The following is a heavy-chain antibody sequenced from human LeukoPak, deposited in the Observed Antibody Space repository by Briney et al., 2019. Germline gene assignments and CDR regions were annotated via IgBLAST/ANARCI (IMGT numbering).Heavy chain of an antibody. V-gene: IGHV4-59*01. CDR3: AITTGTSSFDAFDI. CDR2: IFYSGST. D-gene: IGHD1-1*01. Sequence: NPSETLSLTCTVSGGSISSYYWSWIRQPPGKGLEWIGYIFYSGSTNYNPSLKSRVTISVDTSKNQFSLKLSSVTAADTAVYYCAITTGTSSFDAFDIWGQGTMVTVSS. CDR1: GGSISSYY. J-gene: IGHJ3*02.